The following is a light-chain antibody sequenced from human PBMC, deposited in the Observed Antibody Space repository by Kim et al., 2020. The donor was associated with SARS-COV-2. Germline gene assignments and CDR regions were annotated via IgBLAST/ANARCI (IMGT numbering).Light chain of an antibody. Sequence: SASGGDRVTITCQASQDISTYLSWYQQKPGRAPKLLIYDASNLETGVPSRLRGRGSGTDFTFTISGLQPEDIGTYYCQQYGDLPYTFGQGTKLEI. CDR3: QQYGDLPYT. CDR1: QDISTY. V-gene: IGKV1-33*01. J-gene: IGKJ2*01. CDR2: DAS.